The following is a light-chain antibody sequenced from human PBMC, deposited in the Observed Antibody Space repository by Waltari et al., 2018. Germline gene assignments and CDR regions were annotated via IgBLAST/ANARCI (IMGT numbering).Light chain of an antibody. Sequence: QSALTQPASVSGSPGQSITIFCTGTSRDVGGYNYVSWYHQHPGKAPKLMIYDVSKRPSGVSNRFSGSKSGNTASLTISGLQAEDEADYYCCSYAGSSTWVFGGGTKLTVL. V-gene: IGLV2-23*02. CDR2: DVS. CDR1: SRDVGGYNY. J-gene: IGLJ2*01. CDR3: CSYAGSSTWV.